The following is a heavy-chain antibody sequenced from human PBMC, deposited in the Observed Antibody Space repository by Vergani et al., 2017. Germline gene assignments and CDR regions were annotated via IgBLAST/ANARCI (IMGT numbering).Heavy chain of an antibody. J-gene: IGHJ6*02. CDR1: GFTFDDYA. Sequence: EVQLVESGGGLVQPGRSLRLSCAASGFTFDDYAMHWVRQAPGKGLEWVSGISWNSGSIGYADSVKGRFTISRDNAKNSLYLQMNSLRAEDTALYYCAKDIGPYLVFQKYYYYYGMDVWGQGTTVTVSS. V-gene: IGHV3-9*01. D-gene: IGHD3-9*01. CDR3: AKDIGPYLVFQKYYYYYGMDV. CDR2: ISWNSGSI.